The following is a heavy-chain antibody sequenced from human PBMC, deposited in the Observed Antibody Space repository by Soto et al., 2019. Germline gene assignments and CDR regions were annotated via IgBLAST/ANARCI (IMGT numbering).Heavy chain of an antibody. CDR1: GYTFTGYY. V-gene: IGHV1-2*02. D-gene: IGHD6-19*01. Sequence: ASVKVSCKASGYTFTGYYMHWVRQAPGQGLEWMGWINPNSGGTNYAQKFQGRVTMTRDTSISTAYMELSRLRSDDTAVYYCARCFFPAVAGRTYYGMDVWVEGTKVTVSS. CDR2: INPNSGGT. CDR3: ARCFFPAVAGRTYYGMDV. J-gene: IGHJ6*04.